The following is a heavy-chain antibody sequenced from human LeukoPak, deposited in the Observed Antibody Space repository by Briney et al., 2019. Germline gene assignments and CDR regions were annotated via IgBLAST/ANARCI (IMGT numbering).Heavy chain of an antibody. J-gene: IGHJ3*02. V-gene: IGHV3-20*04. CDR2: LNWNGGST. Sequence: GGSLRLSCAASGFTFEKHGMSWVRQVPGKGLEWVSGLNWNGGSTGYADSVKGRFTISRDNSKNTLYLQMNSLRAEDTAVYYCAKQSDYDAFDIWGQGTMVTVSS. CDR1: GFTFEKHG. CDR3: AKQSDYDAFDI. D-gene: IGHD4-17*01.